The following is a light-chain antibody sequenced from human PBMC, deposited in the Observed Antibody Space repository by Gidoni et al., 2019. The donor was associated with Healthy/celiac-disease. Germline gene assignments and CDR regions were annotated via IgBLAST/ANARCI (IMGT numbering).Light chain of an antibody. CDR3: QQYGSSLYT. CDR1: QSVSSSY. J-gene: IGKJ2*01. V-gene: IGKV3-20*01. CDR2: GAS. Sequence: EIVLTQSPVTLSLSPGERATLSCRPSQSVSSSYLAWYQQKPGQAPRLLIYGASSRATGIPDRFSGSGSGTDFTLTISRLEPEDFAVYYCQQYGSSLYTFGQGTKLEIK.